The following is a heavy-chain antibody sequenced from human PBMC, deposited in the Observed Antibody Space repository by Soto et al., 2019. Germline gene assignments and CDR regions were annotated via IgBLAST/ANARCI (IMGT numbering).Heavy chain of an antibody. D-gene: IGHD6-19*01. CDR2: MNPNSGNT. Sequence: ASVKVSCKASGYTFTNYDINWVRQATGQGLEWMGGMNPNSGNTVYAQKFQGRVTMTRNTSTSTAYMELSSLRSEDTAVYFCARPSRGWSYYFDYWGQGALVTVSS. CDR1: GYTFTNYD. V-gene: IGHV1-8*01. CDR3: ARPSRGWSYYFDY. J-gene: IGHJ4*02.